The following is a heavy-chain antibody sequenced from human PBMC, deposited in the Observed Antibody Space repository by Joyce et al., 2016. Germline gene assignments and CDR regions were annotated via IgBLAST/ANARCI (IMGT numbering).Heavy chain of an antibody. V-gene: IGHV3-53*02. CDR3: ARDSSGMDV. CDR1: GFTGSSNN. J-gene: IGHJ6*02. Sequence: EVQLVETGGGLIQPGGSLRLSCAASGFTGSSNNRSWVRQAPGKGLGWVSVIYSGGSTYYADSVKGRFTISRDNSKNTLYLQMNSLRAEDTAVYYCARDSSGMDVWGQGTTVTVSS. CDR2: IYSGGST.